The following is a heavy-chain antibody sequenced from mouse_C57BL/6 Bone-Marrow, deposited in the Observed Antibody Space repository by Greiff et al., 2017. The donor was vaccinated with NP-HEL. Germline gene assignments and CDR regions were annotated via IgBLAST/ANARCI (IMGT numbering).Heavy chain of an antibody. V-gene: IGHV1-77*01. Sequence: QVQLQQSGAELVKPGASVKISCKVSGYTFTDYYINWVKQRPGQGLEWIGKIGPGSGSTYYNEKFKGKATLTADKSSSTAYMQLSSLTSEDSAVYFCARSRELRVEGYYFDYWGQGTTLTVSS. CDR2: IGPGSGST. CDR3: ARSRELRVEGYYFDY. CDR1: GYTFTDYY. J-gene: IGHJ2*01. D-gene: IGHD3-2*02.